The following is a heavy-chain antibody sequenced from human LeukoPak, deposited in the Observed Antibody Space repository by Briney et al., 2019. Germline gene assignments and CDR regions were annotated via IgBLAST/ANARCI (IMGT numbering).Heavy chain of an antibody. D-gene: IGHD3-16*01. J-gene: IGHJ6*02. CDR2: INSDGSSR. V-gene: IGHV3-74*01. CDR1: GFTFSHYW. CDR3: ARSHRGAYYYYGMDV. Sequence: GGSLRLSCAASGFTFSHYWMHWVRQAPGKGLVWVSRINSDGSSRDYADSVKGRFTISRDNAKNTLYLQMKSVRAEDTAVYYCARSHRGAYYYYGMDVWGQGTTVTVSS.